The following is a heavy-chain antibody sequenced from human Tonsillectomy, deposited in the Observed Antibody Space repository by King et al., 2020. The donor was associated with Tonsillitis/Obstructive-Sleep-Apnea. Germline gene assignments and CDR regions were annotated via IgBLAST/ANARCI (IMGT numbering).Heavy chain of an antibody. CDR1: GYTLTSYY. D-gene: IGHD4-17*01. Sequence: QLVQSGAEVKKPGVSVKVSCKASGYTLTSYYMHWVRQAPGKGLEWMGLINPSGRSQNYAKKFKGRVTMTRDTSTSTVYMELSSLRSEDTAVYYCARDRATVTTFYWGQGTLVTVSS. V-gene: IGHV1-46*01. J-gene: IGHJ4*02. CDR3: ARDRATVTTFY. CDR2: INPSGRSQ.